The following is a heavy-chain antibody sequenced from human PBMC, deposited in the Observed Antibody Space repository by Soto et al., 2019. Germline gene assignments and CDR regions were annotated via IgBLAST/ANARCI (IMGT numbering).Heavy chain of an antibody. CDR1: GFTFSSSG. CDR3: ARSGEQQLTRWGFDH. V-gene: IGHV3-30*03. Sequence: QVQLVESGGGVVQPGRSLRLCCAASGFTFSSSGMHWVRLAPGKGLEWVAAISYDGSNKYYADSVKGRFTISRDSSKNTLSLQMNSLRTEDTAMYYCARSGEQQLTRWGFDHWGQGTLVTVSS. D-gene: IGHD3-10*01. CDR2: ISYDGSNK. J-gene: IGHJ4*02.